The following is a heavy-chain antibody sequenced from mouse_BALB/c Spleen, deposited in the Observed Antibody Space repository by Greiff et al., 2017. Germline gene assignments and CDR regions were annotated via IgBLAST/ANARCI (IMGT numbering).Heavy chain of an antibody. D-gene: IGHD1-1*01. CDR1: GYTFTSYW. V-gene: IGHV1-53*01. CDR3: ARRGYYYGSSPAWFAY. J-gene: IGHJ3*01. Sequence: QVQLQQPGAELVKPGASVKLSCKASGYTFTSYWMHWVKQRPGQGLEWIGWIFPGDGSTKYNEKFKGKATLTTDKSSSTAYMQLSRLTSEDSAVYFCARRGYYYGSSPAWFAYWGQGTLVTVSA. CDR2: IFPGDGST.